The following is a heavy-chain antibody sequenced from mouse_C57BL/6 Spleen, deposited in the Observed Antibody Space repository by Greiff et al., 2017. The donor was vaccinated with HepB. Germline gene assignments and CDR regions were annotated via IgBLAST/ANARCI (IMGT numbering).Heavy chain of an antibody. V-gene: IGHV1-69*01. CDR1: GYTFTSYW. CDR2: IDPSDSYT. Sequence: QVQLQQSGPELVKPGASVKISCKASGYTFTSYWMHWVKQRPGQGLEWIGEIDPSDSYTNYNQKFKGKSTLTVDKSSSTAYMQLSSLTSEDSAVYYCARIGSSYENYWGQGTTLTVSS. CDR3: ARIGSSYENY. D-gene: IGHD1-1*01. J-gene: IGHJ2*01.